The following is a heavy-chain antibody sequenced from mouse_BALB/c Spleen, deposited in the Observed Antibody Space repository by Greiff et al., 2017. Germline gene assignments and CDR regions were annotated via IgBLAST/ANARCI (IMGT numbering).Heavy chain of an antibody. Sequence: EVQRVESGGGLVQPGGSRKLSCAASGFTFSSFGMHWVRQAPEKGLEWVAYISSGSSTIYYADTVKGRFTISRDNPKNTLFLQMTSLRSEDTAMYYCARSGLYGNYYYAMDYWGQGTSVTVSS. J-gene: IGHJ4*01. V-gene: IGHV5-17*02. CDR1: GFTFSSFG. CDR3: ARSGLYGNYYYAMDY. D-gene: IGHD2-1*01. CDR2: ISSGSSTI.